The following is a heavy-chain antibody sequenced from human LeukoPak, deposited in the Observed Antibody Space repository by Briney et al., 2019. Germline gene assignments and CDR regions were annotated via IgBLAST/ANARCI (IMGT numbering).Heavy chain of an antibody. CDR2: VNSDGSSK. Sequence: PGGSLRLSCAASGFTFSNYWMHWVRQAPGKGLVWVSRVNSDGSSKNYADSVKGRFTISRDNAKNSLYLQMNSLRAEDTALYYCAKDYYDSSGYPDAFDIWGQGTMVTVSS. CDR3: AKDYYDSSGYPDAFDI. V-gene: IGHV3-74*01. CDR1: GFTFSNYW. J-gene: IGHJ3*02. D-gene: IGHD3-22*01.